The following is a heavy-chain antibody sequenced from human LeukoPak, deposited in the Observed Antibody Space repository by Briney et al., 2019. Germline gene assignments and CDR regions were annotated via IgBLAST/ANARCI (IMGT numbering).Heavy chain of an antibody. CDR1: GFTFSSYV. J-gene: IGHJ1*01. CDR3: AKPAYSRGGFFQH. Sequence: QPGGSLRLSCAASGFTFSSYVMAWVRQAPGKGLEWVSGISGSGGSTYTADSVKGRFTMSRDNSKNTLYLQMDSLRAEDTAVYYCAKPAYSRGGFFQHWGQGTLVTVSS. V-gene: IGHV3-23*01. D-gene: IGHD1-26*01. CDR2: ISGSGGST.